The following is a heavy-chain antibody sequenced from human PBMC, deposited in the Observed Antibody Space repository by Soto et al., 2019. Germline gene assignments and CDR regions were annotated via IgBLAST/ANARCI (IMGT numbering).Heavy chain of an antibody. V-gene: IGHV3-30*18. CDR2: ISYDGRNK. Sequence: GGSLRLSCAASGFTFSSYGMHWVRQAPGKGLGWGAVISYDGRNKYYADSVKGRFTISRDNSKNTLYLQMNSLRAEDTAVYYCAKDLTIFGVVIKSDAFDIWGQGTMVTVSS. D-gene: IGHD3-3*01. CDR3: AKDLTIFGVVIKSDAFDI. J-gene: IGHJ3*02. CDR1: GFTFSSYG.